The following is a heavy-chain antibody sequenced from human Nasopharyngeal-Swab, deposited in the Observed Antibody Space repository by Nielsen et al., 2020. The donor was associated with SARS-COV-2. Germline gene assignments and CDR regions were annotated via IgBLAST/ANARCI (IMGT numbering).Heavy chain of an antibody. V-gene: IGHV3-49*03. J-gene: IGHJ4*02. D-gene: IGHD3-22*01. CDR1: GFTFGDYA. CDR3: KREGREKEERNGYSHFDY. Sequence: GGSLRLSCTASGFTFGDYAMSWFRQAPGKGLEWVGFIRSKAYGGTTEYAASVKGRFTISRDDSKSIAYLQMNSRKTEETAGEEGKREGREKEERNGYSHFDYWGQGTLVTVSS. CDR2: IRSKAYGGTT.